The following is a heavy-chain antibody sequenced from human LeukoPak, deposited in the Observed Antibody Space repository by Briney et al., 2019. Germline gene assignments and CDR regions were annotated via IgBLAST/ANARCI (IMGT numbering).Heavy chain of an antibody. V-gene: IGHV4-4*07. Sequence: KPSETLSLTCTVFGGSITTYSGSWIRHPAGRGLEWIGRFYSSGSTDYNPSLKSRVTMSVDTSKNQVSLKLSSVTAADTAIYYCARDFSSKNWFDTWGQGTLVTVSS. CDR2: FYSSGST. D-gene: IGHD2/OR15-2a*01. CDR1: GGSITTYS. CDR3: ARDFSSKNWFDT. J-gene: IGHJ5*02.